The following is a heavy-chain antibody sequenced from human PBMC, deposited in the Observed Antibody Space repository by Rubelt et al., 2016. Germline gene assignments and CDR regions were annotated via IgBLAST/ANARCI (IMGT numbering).Heavy chain of an antibody. CDR1: GGSFSGYY. D-gene: IGHD3-10*01. CDR3: ARHDSGSYYDY. CDR2: INHSGRT. Sequence: QVQLQQWGAGLLKPSETLSLTCAVYGGSFSGYYWSWIRQPPGKGLEWIGEINHSGRTYYNPSLKSRVTISVDTSKNQFSLKLSFVTAADTAVYYCARHDSGSYYDYWGQGTLVTVSS. V-gene: IGHV4-34*01. J-gene: IGHJ4*02.